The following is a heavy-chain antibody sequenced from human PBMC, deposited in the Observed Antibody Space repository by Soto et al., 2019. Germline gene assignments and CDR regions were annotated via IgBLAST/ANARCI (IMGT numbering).Heavy chain of an antibody. D-gene: IGHD6-6*01. CDR1: GVTFISYA. Sequence: GGSLRLSCAASGVTFISYATSWVRQATGKGLEWVSAISGSGGSTYYADSVKGRFTISRDNSKNTLYLQMNSLRAEDTAVYYCASPGSYSSSSPYYYGMDVWGQGTTVTVSS. CDR2: ISGSGGST. CDR3: ASPGSYSSSSPYYYGMDV. J-gene: IGHJ6*02. V-gene: IGHV3-23*01.